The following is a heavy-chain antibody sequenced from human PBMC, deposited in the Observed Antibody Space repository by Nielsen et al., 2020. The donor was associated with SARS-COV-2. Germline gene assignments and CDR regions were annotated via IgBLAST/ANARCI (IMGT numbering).Heavy chain of an antibody. CDR2: IRSYANEYAT. V-gene: IGHV3-73*01. Sequence: GESLKISCVASGFTFSGSAMHWVRQASGKGLEWLGRIRSYANEYATAYAASVEGRFTVSRDDSKNTAYLQMNSLKSKDTAVYYCSSPTVAFWGQGTLVTVSS. D-gene: IGHD4-23*01. J-gene: IGHJ4*02. CDR3: SSPTVAF. CDR1: GFTFSGSA.